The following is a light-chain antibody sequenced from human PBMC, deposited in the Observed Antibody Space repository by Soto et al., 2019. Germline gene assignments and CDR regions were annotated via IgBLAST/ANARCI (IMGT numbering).Light chain of an antibody. J-gene: IGLJ3*02. Sequence: QSALTQPASVSGSPGQSITISCTGTSSDVGGYNYVSWYQQHPGKAPKLMIYQVSNRPSGVSNRFSGSKSGNTASLTISGLQAEDEADYYCSSYTSISTLLFGGGTKLT. CDR1: SSDVGGYNY. V-gene: IGLV2-14*01. CDR3: SSYTSISTLL. CDR2: QVS.